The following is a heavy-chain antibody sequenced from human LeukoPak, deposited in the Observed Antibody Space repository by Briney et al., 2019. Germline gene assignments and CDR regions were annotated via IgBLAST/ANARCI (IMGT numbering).Heavy chain of an antibody. V-gene: IGHV3-30*18. J-gene: IGHJ4*02. CDR1: GFTFSSYG. CDR2: ISYDGSNK. Sequence: HPGGSLRLSCAASGFTFSSYGMHWVRQAPGKGLEWVAVISYDGSNKYYADSVKGRFTISRDNSKNTLYLQMNSLRAEDTAVYYCAKVLSATTVDDYWGQGTLVTVSS. CDR3: AKVLSATTVDDY. D-gene: IGHD4-17*01.